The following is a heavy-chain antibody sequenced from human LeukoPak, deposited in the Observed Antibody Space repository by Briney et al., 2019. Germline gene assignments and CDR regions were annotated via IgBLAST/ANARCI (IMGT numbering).Heavy chain of an antibody. CDR3: ARDHIRSIAARNPNWFDP. J-gene: IGHJ5*02. CDR2: IYTSGST. D-gene: IGHD6-6*01. V-gene: IGHV4-61*02. CDR1: GGSISSGGYY. Sequence: PSETLSLTCAVSGGSISSGGYYWSWIRQPAGKGLEWIGRIYTSGSTNYNPSLKSRVTMSVDTSKNQFSLKLSSVTAADTAVYYCARDHIRSIAARNPNWFDPWGQGTLVTVSS.